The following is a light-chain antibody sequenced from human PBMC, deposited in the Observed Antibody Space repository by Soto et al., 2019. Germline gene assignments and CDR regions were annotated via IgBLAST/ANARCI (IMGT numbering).Light chain of an antibody. Sequence: EIVLTQYPGTLSLSPGERATLSCRASQIVSSTYLAWFQQKPGQAPRLLIYGASTRATGIPDRFSGSGSGTDSTLTISGLEPEDFALYYCQQYGVTPPNSFGGGTKVEV. J-gene: IGKJ4*01. CDR2: GAS. CDR3: QQYGVTPPNS. V-gene: IGKV3-20*01. CDR1: QIVSSTY.